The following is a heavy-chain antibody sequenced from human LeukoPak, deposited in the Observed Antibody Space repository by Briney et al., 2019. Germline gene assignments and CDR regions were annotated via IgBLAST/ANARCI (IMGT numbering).Heavy chain of an antibody. V-gene: IGHV3-7*01. CDR1: GFIFSNYW. CDR2: IKQDGSEK. CDR3: AKDRRSRQAHWFDP. Sequence: PGGSLRLSCEASGFIFSNYWMTWVRQAPGKGLEWVANIKQDGSEKYYVDSVKGRFTISRDNAKNSLYLQVNSLRAEDTAVYYCAKDRRSRQAHWFDPWGQGTLVTVSS. J-gene: IGHJ5*02.